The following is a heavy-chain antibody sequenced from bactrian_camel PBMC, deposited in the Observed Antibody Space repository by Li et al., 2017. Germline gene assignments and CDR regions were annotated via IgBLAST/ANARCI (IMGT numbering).Heavy chain of an antibody. CDR1: GFVYTGYC. D-gene: IGHD5*01. CDR3: AADWCTVAGFRPDFGY. CDR2: IDSASASK. J-gene: IGHJ6*01. Sequence: QLVESGGGSVQAGGSLRLSCERSGFVYTGYCISWFRQAPGKEREGVAVIDSASASKNYAASVKGRFTISQDNAKRTVYLRMNALKPEDTAMYYCAADWCTVAGFRPDFGYEGQGTQVTVS. V-gene: IGHV3S1*01.